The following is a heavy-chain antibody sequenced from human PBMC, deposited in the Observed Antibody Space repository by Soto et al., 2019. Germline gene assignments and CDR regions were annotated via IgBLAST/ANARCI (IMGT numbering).Heavy chain of an antibody. V-gene: IGHV4-34*01. Sequence: QVQLQQWGAGLLKPSETLSLTCAVYGGSFSGYYWSWIRQPPGKGLEWIGEINHSGSTNYNPSLKSRVTISVDTSKNQFSLKLSSVTAADTAVYYCARGRNIAVAGTLDYWGQGTLVTVSS. CDR3: ARGRNIAVAGTLDY. CDR1: GGSFSGYY. CDR2: INHSGST. D-gene: IGHD6-19*01. J-gene: IGHJ4*02.